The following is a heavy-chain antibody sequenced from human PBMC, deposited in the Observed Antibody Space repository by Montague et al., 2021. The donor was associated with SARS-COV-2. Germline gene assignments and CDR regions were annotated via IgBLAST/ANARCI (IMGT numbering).Heavy chain of an antibody. D-gene: IGHD3-10*01. V-gene: IGHV4-39*07. CDR2: IYYSGTA. J-gene: IGHJ5*01. Sequence: SETLSLTCTMSGGSITYSSSYWGWIRRPPGKGLEWIGSIYYSGTAYCXASLKSRVTMSLDMSKNQLSLRLKSTTAADTAVYFCARASFYYGSGSHYNNWFDSWGQGTVVTVSS. CDR3: ARASFYYGSGSHYNNWFDS. CDR1: GGSITYSSSY.